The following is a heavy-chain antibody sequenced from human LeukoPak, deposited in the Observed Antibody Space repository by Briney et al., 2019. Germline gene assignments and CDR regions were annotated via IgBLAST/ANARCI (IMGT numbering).Heavy chain of an antibody. Sequence: ASVKVSCKAFGYTFTNYAITWVRQAPGQGLEWMGWISPYNGNTNFAQNLQGRVTMTTDTATSTAYMELRDLRSDDTAMYYCAITSARGTYRFLDYWGRGTLVTVSS. V-gene: IGHV1-18*01. CDR1: GYTFTNYA. CDR3: AITSARGTYRFLDY. D-gene: IGHD3-16*02. CDR2: ISPYNGNT. J-gene: IGHJ4*02.